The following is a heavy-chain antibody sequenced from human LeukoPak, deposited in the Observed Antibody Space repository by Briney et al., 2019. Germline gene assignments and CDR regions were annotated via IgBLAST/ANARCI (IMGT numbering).Heavy chain of an antibody. CDR3: AREVRMATIRGAFDI. J-gene: IGHJ3*02. D-gene: IGHD5-24*01. V-gene: IGHV1-46*01. CDR2: INPSGGST. CDR1: GYTFTSYY. Sequence: ASVKVSCKASGYTFTSYYMHWVRQAPGQGLEWMGIINPSGGSTSYAQKFQGRVTMTRDMSTSTVYMELSSLRSEDTAVYYCAREVRMATIRGAFDIWGQGTMVTVSS.